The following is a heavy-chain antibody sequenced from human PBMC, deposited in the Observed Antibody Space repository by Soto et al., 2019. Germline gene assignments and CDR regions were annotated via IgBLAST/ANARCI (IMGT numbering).Heavy chain of an antibody. Sequence: QVQLVQSGAEVKKPGASVRVSCKASGYTFTSYDITWVRQATGQGLEWMGWMNPNNGHSGFAQKFPGSVTLTRNTSISTAYMEVSSLRSADTAVYYCARGRRDYYDSGDWFPLGYWGQGTLVTVSS. V-gene: IGHV1-8*01. CDR3: ARGRRDYYDSGDWFPLGY. J-gene: IGHJ4*02. D-gene: IGHD3-22*01. CDR1: GYTFTSYD. CDR2: MNPNNGHS.